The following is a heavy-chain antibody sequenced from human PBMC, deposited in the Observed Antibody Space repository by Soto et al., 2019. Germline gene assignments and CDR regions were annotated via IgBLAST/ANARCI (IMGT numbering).Heavy chain of an antibody. Sequence: PGESLKISCKGSGYIFTTYWIGWVRQMPGKGLEWMGIIYPGDSDTRYSPSFQGQVTISADKSISTAYLQWSSLKASDTAMYYCARHPIVVVPAATNYYYGMDVWGQGTTVTGSS. J-gene: IGHJ6*02. CDR2: IYPGDSDT. D-gene: IGHD2-2*01. CDR1: GYIFTTYW. CDR3: ARHPIVVVPAATNYYYGMDV. V-gene: IGHV5-51*01.